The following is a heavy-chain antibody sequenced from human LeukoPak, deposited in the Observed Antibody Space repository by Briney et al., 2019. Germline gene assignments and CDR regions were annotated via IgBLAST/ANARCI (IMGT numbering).Heavy chain of an antibody. CDR3: ARASAVPWFDP. J-gene: IGHJ5*02. CDR1: GFTFSSDW. Sequence: GGSLRLSCAVSGFTFSSDWMHWVRQAPGEGLVWVSRINNDGSSTSYADSVKGRFTISGDNAKKTLYLQMNSLRAEDMAVYYCARASAVPWFDPWGQGTLVTVSS. V-gene: IGHV3-74*01. CDR2: INNDGSST. D-gene: IGHD2-2*01.